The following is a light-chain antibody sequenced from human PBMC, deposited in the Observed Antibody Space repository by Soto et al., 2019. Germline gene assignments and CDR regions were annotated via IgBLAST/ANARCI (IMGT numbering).Light chain of an antibody. V-gene: IGKV1-33*01. CDR1: QDISNY. J-gene: IGKJ4*01. CDR3: EDYDNLPLT. CDR2: DAS. Sequence: TKSPSSLSSSVGDRVTITCRASQDISNYLNWYQQKPGKAPKLLIYDASNLETGVPSRFSGSGSGTDFTFTISSLQPEDSARYYCEDYDNLPLTFCGGTKVDIK.